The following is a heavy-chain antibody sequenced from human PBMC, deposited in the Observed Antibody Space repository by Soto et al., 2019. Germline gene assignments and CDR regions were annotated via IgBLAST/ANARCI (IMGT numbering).Heavy chain of an antibody. J-gene: IGHJ5*02. CDR1: GFALSDHY. CDR2: IRDKAQRYST. V-gene: IGHV3-72*01. Sequence: EVQLVESGGVLVQPGGSLRLSCVASGFALSDHYMDWVRLAPGKGLELLGLIRDKAQRYSTDYPESVRVTFTISRDDSTLSLYLQITRLTPPVTPIYSCADLTWLAFSFPWGPGTLVTFAS. D-gene: IGHD5-12*01. CDR3: ADLTWLAFSFP.